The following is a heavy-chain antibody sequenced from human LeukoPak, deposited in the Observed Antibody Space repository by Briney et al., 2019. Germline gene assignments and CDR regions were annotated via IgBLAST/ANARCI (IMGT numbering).Heavy chain of an antibody. CDR3: ATVRWELLYFDY. CDR2: INPNSGGT. D-gene: IGHD1-26*01. V-gene: IGHV1-2*06. CDR1: GYTFTGYY. J-gene: IGHJ4*02. Sequence: ASVKVSCKASGYTFTGYYMHWVRQAPGQGLEWMGRINPNSGGTNYAQKFQGRVTMTRDTSISTAYMELSRLRSEDTAVYYCATVRWELLYFDYWGQGTLVTVSS.